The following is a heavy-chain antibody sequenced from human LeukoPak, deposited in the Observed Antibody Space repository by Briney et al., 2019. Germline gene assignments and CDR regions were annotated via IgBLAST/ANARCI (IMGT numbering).Heavy chain of an antibody. J-gene: IGHJ4*02. CDR3: ARDTVMYYYDSSGRFAYYFDY. V-gene: IGHV3-11*01. CDR2: ISSSGSTI. CDR1: GFTFSDYY. D-gene: IGHD3-22*01. Sequence: PGGSLRLSCAASGFTFSDYYMSWIRQAPGKGLEWVSYISSSGSTIYYADSVKGRFTISRDNAKNSLYLQMNSLRAEDTAVYYCARDTVMYYYDSSGRFAYYFDYWGQGTLVTVSS.